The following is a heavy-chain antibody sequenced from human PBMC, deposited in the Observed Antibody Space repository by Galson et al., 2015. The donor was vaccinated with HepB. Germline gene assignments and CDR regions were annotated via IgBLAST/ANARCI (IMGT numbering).Heavy chain of an antibody. V-gene: IGHV3-74*03. CDR1: EFTFSGYW. J-gene: IGHJ5*02. Sequence: SLRLSCAASEFTFSGYWMHWVRQPPGKGLVWVSRISPDGGTVAYADSVNGRFTTSRDNAKNTLYLQMNSLRVEDTAVYYCARDQYSGPMWGWFDPWGQGTLVTVSS. D-gene: IGHD5-12*01. CDR3: ARDQYSGPMWGWFDP. CDR2: ISPDGGTV.